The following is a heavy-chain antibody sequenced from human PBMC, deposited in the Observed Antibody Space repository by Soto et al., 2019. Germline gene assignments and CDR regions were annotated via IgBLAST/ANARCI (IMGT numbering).Heavy chain of an antibody. D-gene: IGHD3-22*01. CDR1: GGTISSYA. J-gene: IGHJ3*02. CDR2: IIPIFGTA. Sequence: SLKVSCKASGGTISSYAIICVRQAPRQGREWMGGIIPIFGTANYAQKFQGRVTITADESTSTAYMELSSLRSEDTAVYYCARDINTHAFDIWGQGTMVTVSS. V-gene: IGHV1-69*13. CDR3: ARDINTHAFDI.